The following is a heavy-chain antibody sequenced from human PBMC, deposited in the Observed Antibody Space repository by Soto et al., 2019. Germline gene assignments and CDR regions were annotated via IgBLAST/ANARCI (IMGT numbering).Heavy chain of an antibody. CDR2: IYYSGST. D-gene: IGHD6-19*01. Sequence: PSETLSLTCTVSGGSISSYYWSWIRQPPGKGLEWIGYIYYSGSTNYNPSLKSRVTISVDTSKNQFSLKLSSVTAADTAVYYYARVLSSGWYNTAFDIWGQGTMVTVSS. CDR1: GGSISSYY. V-gene: IGHV4-59*01. J-gene: IGHJ3*02. CDR3: ARVLSSGWYNTAFDI.